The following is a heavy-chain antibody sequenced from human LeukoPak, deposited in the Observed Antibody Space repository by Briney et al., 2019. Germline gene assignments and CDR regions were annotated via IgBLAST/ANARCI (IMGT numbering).Heavy chain of an antibody. CDR1: GFTFSSYG. V-gene: IGHV3-30*18. J-gene: IGHJ4*02. CDR3: AKDDSYGYWYFDY. CDR2: ISYDGSNK. D-gene: IGHD5-18*01. Sequence: GRSLRLSCAASGFTFSSYGMHWVRRAPGKGLEWVAVISYDGSNKYYADSVKGRFTISRDNSKNTLYLQMNSLRAEDTAVYYCAKDDSYGYWYFDYWGQGTLVTVSS.